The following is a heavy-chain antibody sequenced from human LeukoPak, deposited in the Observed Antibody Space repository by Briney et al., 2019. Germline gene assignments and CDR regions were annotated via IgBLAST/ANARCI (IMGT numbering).Heavy chain of an antibody. V-gene: IGHV1-18*01. CDR2: ISAYNGNT. CDR1: GHTFTSYG. D-gene: IGHD6-19*01. Sequence: ASVKVSCKASGHTFTSYGISWVRQAPGQGLEWMGWISAYNGNTNYAQKLQGRVTMTTDTSTSTAYMELRSLRSDDTAVYYCARAPPEGIAVAGTDFDYWGQGTLVTVSS. J-gene: IGHJ4*02. CDR3: ARAPPEGIAVAGTDFDY.